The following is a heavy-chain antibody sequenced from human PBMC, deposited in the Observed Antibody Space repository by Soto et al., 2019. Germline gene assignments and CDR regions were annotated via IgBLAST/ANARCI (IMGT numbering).Heavy chain of an antibody. CDR1: GFTFSSYG. J-gene: IGHJ4*02. D-gene: IGHD3-22*01. CDR2: ISYDGSNK. CDR3: AKDGKSGAYDGSGYYPHPFDY. Sequence: PGGSLRLSCAASGFTFSSYGMHWVRQAPGKGLEWVAVISYDGSNKYYADSVKGRFTISRDNSKSTLYLQMNSLRAEDTAVYYCAKDGKSGAYDGSGYYPHPFDYWGQGTLVTVSS. V-gene: IGHV3-30*18.